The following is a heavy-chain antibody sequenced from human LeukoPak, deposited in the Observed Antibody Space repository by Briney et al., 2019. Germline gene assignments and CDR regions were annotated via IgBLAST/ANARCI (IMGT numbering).Heavy chain of an antibody. CDR2: ISKSGGT. J-gene: IGHJ4*02. V-gene: IGHV3-23*01. D-gene: IGHD2-8*02. CDR3: AKDGFGTGAYQGPGGHFDN. CDR1: AFTFSNYA. Sequence: PGGSLRLSCAASAFTFSNYAMSWVRQAPGKGPECVSAISKSGGTYYADSVKGRFTISSDNSKDTLYLQMNSLRAEDTAVYYCAKDGFGTGAYQGPGGHFDNWGQGTLVAVSS.